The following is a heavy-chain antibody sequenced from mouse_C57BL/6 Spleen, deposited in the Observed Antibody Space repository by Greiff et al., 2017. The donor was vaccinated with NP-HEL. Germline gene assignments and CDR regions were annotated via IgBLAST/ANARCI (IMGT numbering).Heavy chain of an antibody. J-gene: IGHJ3*01. CDR2: INPSNGGT. CDR3: ARWGGYDGAWFAY. Sequence: QVQLKESGTELVKPGASVKLSCKASGYTFTSYWMHWVKQRPGQGLEWIGNINPSNGGTNYNEKFKSKATLTVDKSSSTAYMQLSSLTSEDSAVYYCARWGGYDGAWFAYWGQGTLVTVSA. V-gene: IGHV1-53*01. D-gene: IGHD2-2*01. CDR1: GYTFTSYW.